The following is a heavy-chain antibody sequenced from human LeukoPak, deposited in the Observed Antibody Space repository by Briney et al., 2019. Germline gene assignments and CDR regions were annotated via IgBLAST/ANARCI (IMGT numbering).Heavy chain of an antibody. D-gene: IGHD5-24*01. Sequence: SETLSLTCTVSGGSISSYQLSWIRQPPGNGLKGFGYIDYSGSTNYNTSLKSRVTISVDTSKIQFSLKLSSVTAAETAVYYCAREGRYRYGYNEYHSYMDIWGKGTTVTVSS. CDR1: GGSISSYQ. J-gene: IGHJ6*03. V-gene: IGHV4-59*01. CDR3: AREGRYRYGYNEYHSYMDI. CDR2: IDYSGST.